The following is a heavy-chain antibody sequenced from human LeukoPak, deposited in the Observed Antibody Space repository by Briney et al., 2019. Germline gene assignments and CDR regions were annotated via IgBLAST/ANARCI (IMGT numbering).Heavy chain of an antibody. D-gene: IGHD5-12*01. J-gene: IGHJ5*02. CDR1: GGSFSGYY. V-gene: IGHV4-34*01. CDR3: ARVNLQWLRFNRWFDP. CDR2: INHSGST. Sequence: SETLSLTCAVYGGSFSGYYWSWIRQPPGKGLEWIGEINHSGSTNYNPSLKSRVTISVDTSKNQFSLKLSSVTAADTAVYYCARVNLQWLRFNRWFDPWGQGTLVTVSS.